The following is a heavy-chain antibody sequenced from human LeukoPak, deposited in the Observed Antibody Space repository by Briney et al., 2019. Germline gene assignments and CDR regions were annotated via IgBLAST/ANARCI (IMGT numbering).Heavy chain of an antibody. CDR3: ARVKGYSYGRFDY. D-gene: IGHD5-18*01. J-gene: IGHJ4*02. V-gene: IGHV4-39*07. CDR1: GGSISSSSYY. Sequence: SETLSLTCTVSGGSISSSSYYWGWIRQPPGKGLEWIGSIYYSGSTYYNPSLKSRVTISVDTSKNQFSLKLSSVTAADTAVYYCARVKGYSYGRFDYWGQGTLVTASS. CDR2: IYYSGST.